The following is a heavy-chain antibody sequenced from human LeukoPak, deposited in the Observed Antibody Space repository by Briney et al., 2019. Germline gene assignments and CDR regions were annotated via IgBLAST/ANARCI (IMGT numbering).Heavy chain of an antibody. CDR2: INHSGST. D-gene: IGHD3-3*01. V-gene: IGHV4-34*01. CDR1: GGSFSGYY. J-gene: IGHJ5*02. CDR3: ARGRVPNGSIFGVVINNWFDP. Sequence: PSQTLSLTCAVYGGSFSGYYWSWIRQPPGKGLEWIGEINHSGSTNYNPSLKSRVTVSVDTSKNQFSLKLSSVTAADTAVYYCARGRVPNGSIFGVVINNWFDPWGQGTLVTVSS.